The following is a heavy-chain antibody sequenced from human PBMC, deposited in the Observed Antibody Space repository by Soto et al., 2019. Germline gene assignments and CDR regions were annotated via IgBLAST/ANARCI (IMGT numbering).Heavy chain of an antibody. Sequence: GGSLRLSCAASGFTFSSYWMHWVRQAPGKGLVWVSRVNSDGSITNYADAVKGRFTISRDNAKNTLYRQMDGLRAEDTAVYYCARVGATTWYWGQGTLVTVSS. CDR2: VNSDGSIT. J-gene: IGHJ4*02. CDR1: GFTFSSYW. CDR3: ARVGATTWY. D-gene: IGHD1-26*01. V-gene: IGHV3-74*01.